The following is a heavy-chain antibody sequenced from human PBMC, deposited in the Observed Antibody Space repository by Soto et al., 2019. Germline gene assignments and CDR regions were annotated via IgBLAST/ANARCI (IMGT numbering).Heavy chain of an antibody. J-gene: IGHJ5*02. CDR3: ARHRARNWFDP. Sequence: SETPSLTXIVSGGSISRSSFYWGWIRQPPGKGLEWIGSIYYSGSTYYNPSLKSRVTISVDTSKNQFSLKLSSVTAADTAVFYCARHRARNWFDPWGQGTLVTVS. D-gene: IGHD6-6*01. CDR2: IYYSGST. CDR1: GGSISRSSFY. V-gene: IGHV4-39*01.